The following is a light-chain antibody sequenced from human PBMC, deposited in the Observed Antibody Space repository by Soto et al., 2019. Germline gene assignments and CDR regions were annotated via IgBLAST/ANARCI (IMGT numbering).Light chain of an antibody. J-gene: IGKJ1*01. CDR1: QSVSSN. CDR3: QQYNNWPQT. CDR2: GAS. V-gene: IGKV3-15*01. Sequence: EIAMTQSPATLSVPPGERATLSCRPSQSVSSNLAWYQQKPGQAPRLLIYGASTRATGIPARFSGSGSGTEFTLTINSLQSEDFAVYYCQQYNNWPQTFGQGTKV.